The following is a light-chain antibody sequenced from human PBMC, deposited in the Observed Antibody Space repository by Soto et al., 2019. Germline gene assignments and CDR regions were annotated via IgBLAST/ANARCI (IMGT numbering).Light chain of an antibody. V-gene: IGLV1-40*01. CDR2: GSS. J-gene: IGLJ1*01. CDR3: QSYDSSLSGYV. CDR1: SSNFGAGFD. Sequence: QAVVTQPPSVSGAPGQRVTISCTGGSSNFGAGFDVHWYQQLPGTAPKLLIYGSSNRPSGVPDRFSGSKSGTSASLAITGLQAEDEADYYCQSYDSSLSGYVFGTGTKVTVL.